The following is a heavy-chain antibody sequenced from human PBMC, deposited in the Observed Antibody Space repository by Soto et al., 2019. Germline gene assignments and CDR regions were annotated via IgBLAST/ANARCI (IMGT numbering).Heavy chain of an antibody. V-gene: IGHV3-23*01. D-gene: IGHD2-8*01. J-gene: IGHJ6*03. CDR3: AGRYCTNVVFYTNYYYNIDV. CDR1: GFTFSTYA. Sequence: EVQLLESGGGLVQPGGSLRLSCAASGFTFSTYAMSWVRQAPGKGLEWVSTITTSGGNTYYADSVQGRFTISRDNSKNTLYLQMNSLTAEDTAVYYCAGRYCTNVVFYTNYYYNIDVGGKGPTVTVSS. CDR2: ITTSGGNT.